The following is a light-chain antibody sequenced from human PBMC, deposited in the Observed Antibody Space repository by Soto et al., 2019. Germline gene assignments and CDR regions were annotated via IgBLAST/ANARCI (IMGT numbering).Light chain of an antibody. Sequence: DIQMTQSPSSLSASVGDRVTITCRASQSISSYLNWYQQKPGKAPKLLIYAASSLQSGVPSRFSGSGSGTDFTLTISSLQPEDFATYYCQQSYSTLFTFGPGTISGYQT. V-gene: IGKV1-39*01. CDR2: AAS. J-gene: IGKJ3*01. CDR3: QQSYSTLFT. CDR1: QSISSY.